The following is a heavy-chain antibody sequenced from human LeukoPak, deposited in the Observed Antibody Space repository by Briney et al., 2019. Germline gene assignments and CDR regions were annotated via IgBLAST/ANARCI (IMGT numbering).Heavy chain of an antibody. CDR2: ISPGDSDT. CDR1: GYSFINYW. Sequence: GESLKISCKGSGYSFINYWIGWVRQMPGKGLEWMGIISPGDSDTRYSPSFQGQVTISADKSISTAYLQWSSLKASDTAMYYCARLIVVVTGRMYFDFWGRGTLVTVSS. V-gene: IGHV5-51*01. D-gene: IGHD2-21*02. CDR3: ARLIVVVTGRMYFDF. J-gene: IGHJ2*01.